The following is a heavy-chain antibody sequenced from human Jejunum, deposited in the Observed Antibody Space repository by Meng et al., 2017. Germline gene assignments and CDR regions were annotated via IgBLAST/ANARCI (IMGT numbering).Heavy chain of an antibody. CDR1: GGSISSIAW. CDR2: ISHLGST. Sequence: SETLSPTCTLSGGSISSIAWWSWVRQPPGTGLEWVGEISHLGSTNYNPSLKSRVTILIDKSKTQFSRNLSSVTAADPVVYYSESAPPYSGSGSNLPLDYWGQGTLVTVSS. J-gene: IGHJ4*02. D-gene: IGHD3-10*01. CDR3: ESAPPYSGSGSNLPLDY. V-gene: IGHV4-4*02.